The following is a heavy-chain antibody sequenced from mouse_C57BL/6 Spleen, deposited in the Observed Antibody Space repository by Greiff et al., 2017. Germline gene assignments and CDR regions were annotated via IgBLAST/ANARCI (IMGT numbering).Heavy chain of an antibody. CDR2: IDPNSGGT. J-gene: IGHJ4*01. Sequence: VQLQQPGAELVKPGASVKRSCKASGYTFTSYWMHWVKQRPGRGLEWIGRIDPNSGGTKYNEKFKSKATLTVDKPSSTAYMQLSSLTSEDSAVYYCARDELGYYYGSSYAMDYWGQGTSVTVSS. V-gene: IGHV1-72*01. CDR1: GYTFTSYW. CDR3: ARDELGYYYGSSYAMDY. D-gene: IGHD1-1*01.